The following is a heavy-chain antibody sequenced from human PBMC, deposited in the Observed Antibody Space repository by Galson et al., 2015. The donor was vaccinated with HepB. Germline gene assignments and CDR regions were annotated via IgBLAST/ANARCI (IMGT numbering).Heavy chain of an antibody. J-gene: IGHJ4*02. CDR2: IANDGSCE. CDR3: ASLGLGDSNGWYGFDF. CDR1: GFSFSFYG. D-gene: IGHD6-19*01. V-gene: IGHV3-30*03. Sequence: SLRLSCAASGFSFSFYGMNWVRQAPGKGLEWVAVIANDGSCENNADSVKGRFTISRDDSKNTLYLQMNSLRTEDTAVYYCASLGLGDSNGWYGFDFWGQGTLVTVSS.